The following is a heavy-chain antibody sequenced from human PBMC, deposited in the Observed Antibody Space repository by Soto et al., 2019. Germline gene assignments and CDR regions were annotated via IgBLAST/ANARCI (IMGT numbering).Heavy chain of an antibody. V-gene: IGHV3-30*18. J-gene: IGHJ6*02. CDR1: GFTFSSYG. CDR2: ISYDGSDK. Sequence: GGSLRLACAASGFTFSSYGMHWVRQAPGKGLEWVAVISYDGSDKYYADSVKGRFTISRDNSKNTLYLQMNSLRAEDTAVYYCAKDISGIRDHYYYGMHVWGQGTTVSGSS. D-gene: IGHD1-26*01. CDR3: AKDISGIRDHYYYGMHV.